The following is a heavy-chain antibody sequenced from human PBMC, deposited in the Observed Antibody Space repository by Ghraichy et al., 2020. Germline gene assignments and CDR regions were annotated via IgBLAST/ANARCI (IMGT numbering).Heavy chain of an antibody. J-gene: IGHJ2*01. CDR1: GYTFTGYY. CDR3: ARIFGRVNYWYFDL. Sequence: SVKVSCKASGYTFTGYYIHWVRQAPGQGLEWMGWINPNSGGTNYAQKFQGRVTMTRDTSISTAYMDLNRLRSDDTAVYYCARIFGRVNYWYFDLWGLGTLLTVSS. CDR2: INPNSGGT. D-gene: IGHD3-10*01. V-gene: IGHV1-2*02.